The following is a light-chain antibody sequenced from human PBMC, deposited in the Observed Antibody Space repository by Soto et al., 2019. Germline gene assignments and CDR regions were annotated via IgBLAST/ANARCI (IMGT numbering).Light chain of an antibody. CDR1: SSNVGKYKF. CDR2: EAI. CDR3: CSHAGSGTLV. V-gene: IGLV2-23*01. J-gene: IGLJ3*02. Sequence: QSVLTQPASVSGSPGQSITISCTGTSSNVGKYKFVSWYQQHPGKAPKLILYEAIKRPSGVSNRFSGYKSGNTASLTISGLQAEDEADYYCCSHAGSGTLVFGGGTKLTVL.